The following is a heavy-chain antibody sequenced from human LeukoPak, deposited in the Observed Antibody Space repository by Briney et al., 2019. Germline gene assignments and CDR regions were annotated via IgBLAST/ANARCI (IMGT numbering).Heavy chain of an antibody. CDR3: ARGEGGSSWYYFDY. CDR1: GFTFSSYS. CDR2: ISSSSSAI. V-gene: IGHV3-48*01. J-gene: IGHJ4*02. D-gene: IGHD6-13*01. Sequence: LSGGSLRLSCAASGFTFSSYSMNWVRQAPGKGLEWVSYISSSSSAIYYADSVKGRFTISRDNAKNSLYLQMNSLRAEDTAVYYCARGEGGSSWYYFDYWGKGALVTVSS.